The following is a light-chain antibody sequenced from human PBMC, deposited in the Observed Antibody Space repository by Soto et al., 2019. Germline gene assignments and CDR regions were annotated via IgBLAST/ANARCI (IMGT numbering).Light chain of an antibody. CDR2: GAS. CDR3: KNYHNWPPDHT. CDR1: QSVSGN. V-gene: IGKV3-15*01. Sequence: EVEMTQSPATLSVCLGERVTLSCTASQSVSGNLAWYQQKPGQAPRLLIHGASTRATDIPARFSGSGSWTEFTLTITSLQSEDFAAYHCKNYHNWPPDHTFGGGTKVDIK. J-gene: IGKJ4*01.